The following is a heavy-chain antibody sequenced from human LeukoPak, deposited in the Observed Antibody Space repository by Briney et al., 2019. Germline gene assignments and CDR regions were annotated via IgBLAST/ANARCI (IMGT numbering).Heavy chain of an antibody. V-gene: IGHV1-18*01. J-gene: IGHJ5*02. CDR2: INAHNGNT. D-gene: IGHD4-17*01. Sequence: ASVRVSCKASGHTFTSYATTWGRQAPGQGLEWMGWINAHNGNTNYAQRLQGRVTLTTDTSTSTAYVELMSLRFDDTAICYCARSPKLRTRGDLFDPWGQGTLVTVSS. CDR1: GHTFTSYA. CDR3: ARSPKLRTRGDLFDP.